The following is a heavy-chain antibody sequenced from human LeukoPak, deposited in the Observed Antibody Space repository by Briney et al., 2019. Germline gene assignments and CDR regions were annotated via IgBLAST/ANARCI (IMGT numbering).Heavy chain of an antibody. V-gene: IGHV3-21*01. D-gene: IGHD3-22*01. CDR2: VTSSGTYL. CDR3: ARPFYYDSNGGEGMDV. J-gene: IGHJ6*02. Sequence: GRSLRLSCAASGFTFSRFNMKWVRQAPGKGLELVSSVTSSGTYLYYADSVKGRFTISRDNAKNSLYLQMNSLRAEDTAVYYCARPFYYDSNGGEGMDVWGQGTAVTVSS. CDR1: GFTFSRFN.